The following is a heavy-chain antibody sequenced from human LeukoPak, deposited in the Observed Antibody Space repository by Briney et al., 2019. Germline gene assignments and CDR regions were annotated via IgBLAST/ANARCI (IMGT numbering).Heavy chain of an antibody. CDR2: IWYDGSNK. D-gene: IGHD6-19*01. V-gene: IGHV3-30*02. CDR1: GFTFNSYG. J-gene: IGHJ4*01. Sequence: GGSLRLSCAASGFTFNSYGIHWVRQAPGKGLEWVAFIWYDGSNKYYADSVKGRFTISRDNSKNTLYLQMNSLRAEDTAVYYCAKDIGSGQPFYFDYWGQEPWSPSPQ. CDR3: AKDIGSGQPFYFDY.